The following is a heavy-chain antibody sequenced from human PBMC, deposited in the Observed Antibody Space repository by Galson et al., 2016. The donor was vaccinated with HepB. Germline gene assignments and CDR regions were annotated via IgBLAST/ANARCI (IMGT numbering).Heavy chain of an antibody. Sequence: LRLSCAASGFTFSSYAMAWVRQAPGKGLEWISGISRSGDYRFYAVSVRGRFTISRDNSKDTVYLQLNSLRAEDTAIYYCAKYQGGQNGDKYFGDYWGQGTLVTVSS. CDR2: ISRSGDYR. CDR3: AKYQGGQNGDKYFGDY. J-gene: IGHJ4*02. V-gene: IGHV3-23*01. D-gene: IGHD4-17*01. CDR1: GFTFSSYA.